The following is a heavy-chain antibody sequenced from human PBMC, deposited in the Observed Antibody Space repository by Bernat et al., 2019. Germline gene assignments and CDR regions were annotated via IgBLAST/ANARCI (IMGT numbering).Heavy chain of an antibody. CDR1: GFTVTNNN. Sequence: QVVESGGGLVQPGGSLRLTCEAAGFTVTNNNMAWVRQAPAKGLEWVSGIDGGGTTHYANFVKGRFTISRDNSRNMLSLQMNSLSADDTALYYCMGYGGHSVWGQGTQVIVSS. D-gene: IGHD2-21*02. J-gene: IGHJ4*02. CDR3: MGYGGHSV. V-gene: IGHV3-66*01. CDR2: IDGGGTT.